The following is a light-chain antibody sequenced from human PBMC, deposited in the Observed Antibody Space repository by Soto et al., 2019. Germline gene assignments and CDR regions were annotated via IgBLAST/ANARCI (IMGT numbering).Light chain of an antibody. V-gene: IGKV3-11*01. CDR2: DTS. CDR3: QQRISWPLT. CDR1: QTVNSY. Sequence: EIVLTQSPATLSLSPGEGATLSCRASQTVNSYLAWYQQKPGQAPRLLIYDTSNRATGIPARFSGSGSGTDFTLTITSLEPEDFAVYYCQQRISWPLTFGGGTKVEIK. J-gene: IGKJ4*01.